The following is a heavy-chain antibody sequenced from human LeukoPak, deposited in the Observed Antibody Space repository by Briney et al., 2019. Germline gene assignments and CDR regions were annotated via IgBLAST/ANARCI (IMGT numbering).Heavy chain of an antibody. CDR2: IIPILGIA. CDR1: GGTFSSYT. D-gene: IGHD5-12*01. J-gene: IGHJ5*02. V-gene: IGHV1-69*02. CDR3: AKSQWNSGYDYTDWFDP. Sequence: ASVKVSCKASGGTFSSYTISWVRQAPGQGLEWMGRIIPILGIANYAQKFQGRVTITADKSTSTAYMELNSLRAEDTAVYYCAKSQWNSGYDYTDWFDPWGQGTLVTVSS.